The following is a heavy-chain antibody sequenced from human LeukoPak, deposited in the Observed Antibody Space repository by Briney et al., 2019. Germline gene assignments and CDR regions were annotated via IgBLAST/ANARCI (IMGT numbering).Heavy chain of an antibody. CDR3: ARGEGSGWFRGYYFDY. D-gene: IGHD6-19*01. J-gene: IGHJ4*02. CDR2: IYYSGST. Sequence: SETLSLTCTVSGGSISSSSYHWGWIRQPPGKGLEWIGSIYYSGSTYYNPSLKSRVTISVDTSKNQFSLKLSSVTAADTAVYYCARGEGSGWFRGYYFDYWGQGTLVTVSS. CDR1: GGSISSSSYH. V-gene: IGHV4-39*07.